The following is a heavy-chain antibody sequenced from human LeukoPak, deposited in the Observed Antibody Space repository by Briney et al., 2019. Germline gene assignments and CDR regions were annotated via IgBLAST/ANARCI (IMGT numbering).Heavy chain of an antibody. D-gene: IGHD3-22*01. J-gene: IGHJ3*02. CDR3: ARAGYYYDSSGYCCDAFDI. V-gene: IGHV4-59*01. CDR1: GGSISSYY. CDR2: IYYSGST. Sequence: SETLSLTCTVSGGSISSYYWSWIRQPPGKGLEWIGYIYYSGSTNYNPSLKSRVTISVDTSKNQFSLKLSSVTAADTAVYYCARAGYYYDSSGYCCDAFDIWGQGTMVTVS.